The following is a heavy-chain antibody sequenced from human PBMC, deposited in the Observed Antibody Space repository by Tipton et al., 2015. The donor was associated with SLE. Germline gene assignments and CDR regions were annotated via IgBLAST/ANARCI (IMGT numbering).Heavy chain of an antibody. CDR1: GGSISSGGYY. J-gene: IGHJ4*02. D-gene: IGHD6-13*01. CDR3: ARGSSWYPFDY. CDR2: IYYSGST. V-gene: IGHV4-31*03. Sequence: TLSLTCTVSGGSISSGGYYWSWIRQHPGKGLEWIGYIYYSGSTYYNPSLKSRVTISVDTSKNQFSLKLSSVTAADTAVYYCARGSSWYPFDYWGQGTLVTVSS.